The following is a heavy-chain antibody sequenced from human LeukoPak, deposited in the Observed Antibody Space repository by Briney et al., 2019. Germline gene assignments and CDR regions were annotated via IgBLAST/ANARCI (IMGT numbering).Heavy chain of an antibody. CDR2: ISYDGSNK. CDR3: ARDGPITMIVVVIRGFDY. D-gene: IGHD3-22*01. J-gene: IGHJ4*02. Sequence: GGSLRLSCAASGFTFSSYAMHWVRQAPGKGLEWVAVISYDGSNKYYADSVKGRFTISRDNSKNTLYLQMNSLRAEDTAVYYCARDGPITMIVVVIRGFDYWGQGTLVTVSS. V-gene: IGHV3-30*04. CDR1: GFTFSSYA.